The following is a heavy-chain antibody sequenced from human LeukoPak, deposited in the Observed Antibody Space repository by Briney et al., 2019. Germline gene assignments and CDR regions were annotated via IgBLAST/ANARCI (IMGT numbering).Heavy chain of an antibody. CDR2: ISSSSSYI. CDR3: ARAIWGTGSSTSCYCDDYYYYGMDV. D-gene: IGHD2-2*01. V-gene: IGHV3-21*01. CDR1: GFTFSSYS. Sequence: GGSLRLSCAASGFTFSSYSMNWVRQAPGKGLEWVSSISSSSSYIYYADSVKGRFTISRDNAKNSLYLQMNSLRAEDTAVYYFARAIWGTGSSTSCYCDDYYYYGMDVWGQGTTVTVSS. J-gene: IGHJ6*02.